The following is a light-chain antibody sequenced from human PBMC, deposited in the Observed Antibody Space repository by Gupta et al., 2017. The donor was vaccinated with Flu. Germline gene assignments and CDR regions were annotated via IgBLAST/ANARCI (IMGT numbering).Light chain of an antibody. V-gene: IGKV2-30*01. J-gene: IGKJ2*01. CDR1: QSLVYNNGITY. Sequence: ICCSSSQSLVYNNGITYVRWFQQRPGQSTRLLNYEVSNRDAVVPDICSSRWSVTYFTLKISRVDAEDVGFYYCMRGTHPLTFGQGTRLEI. CDR3: MRGTHPLT. CDR2: EVS.